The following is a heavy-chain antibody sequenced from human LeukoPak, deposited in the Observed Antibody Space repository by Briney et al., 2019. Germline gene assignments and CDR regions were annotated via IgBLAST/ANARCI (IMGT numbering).Heavy chain of an antibody. V-gene: IGHV3-21*01. J-gene: IGHJ4*02. CDR1: GFTFNSYT. Sequence: PGGSLRLSCAASGFTFNSYTMSWVREAPGKGLEWVSPISSSGNYIYHADSVKGRFTISRDDAQNSVYLQMNSLKDEDTAVYYCARSRSSSPYDKNLNFWGQGTLVIVSS. CDR3: ARSRSSSPYDKNLNF. CDR2: ISSSGNYI. D-gene: IGHD3-10*01.